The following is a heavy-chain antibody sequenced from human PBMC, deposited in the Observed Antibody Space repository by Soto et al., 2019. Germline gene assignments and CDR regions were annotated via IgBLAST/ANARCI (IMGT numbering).Heavy chain of an antibody. J-gene: IGHJ2*01. CDR2: INHSGST. CDR3: ARGSVTGVSSGWYGWYFDL. CDR1: GGSFSGYY. Sequence: QVQLQQWGAGLLKPSETLSLTCAVYGGSFSGYYWSWIRQPPGKGLEWIGEINHSGSTNYNPSLKSRVTISVDTSKNQFSLKLSSVTSADTAVYYCARGSVTGVSSGWYGWYFDLWGRGTLVTVSS. V-gene: IGHV4-34*01. D-gene: IGHD6-19*01.